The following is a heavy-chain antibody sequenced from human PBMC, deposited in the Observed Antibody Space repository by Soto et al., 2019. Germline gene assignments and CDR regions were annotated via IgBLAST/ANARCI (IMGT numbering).Heavy chain of an antibody. D-gene: IGHD4-4*01. Sequence: QVQLVESGGGVVQPGKSLRLSCVASGFTFSGYAMHWIRQAPGKAPEWVALISSDGSSTLYADSVRGRFTISRDNSRDTLYLQLNSLRPDDTAVSSCARGAYRYFDYWGQGTLVTVSS. CDR2: ISSDGSST. J-gene: IGHJ4*02. CDR1: GFTFSGYA. V-gene: IGHV3-30-3*01. CDR3: ARGAYRYFDY.